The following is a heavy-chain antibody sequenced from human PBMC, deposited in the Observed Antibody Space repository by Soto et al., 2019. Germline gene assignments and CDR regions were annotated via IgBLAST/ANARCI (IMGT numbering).Heavy chain of an antibody. J-gene: IGHJ4*02. V-gene: IGHV1-3*01. CDR1: GYTFSTYA. D-gene: IGHD2-15*01. Sequence: QVQLVQSGAEVKKPGASVKVSCKASGYTFSTYAIHWVRQAPGQSLEWMGYIGVGSGNTKYSQKFQGRVTIARDTSASTAYMELSSLTSEDTAVYYCARDGFCSGGSCYSVYWGQGTLVAVSS. CDR3: ARDGFCSGGSCYSVY. CDR2: IGVGSGNT.